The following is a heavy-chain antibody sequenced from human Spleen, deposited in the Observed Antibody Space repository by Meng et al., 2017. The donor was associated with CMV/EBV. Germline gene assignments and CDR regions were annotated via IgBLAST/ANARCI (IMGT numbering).Heavy chain of an antibody. CDR1: GLTVSENY. CDR3: ARDESGVHGNYFDY. D-gene: IGHD3-10*01. CDR2: IYIGGST. Sequence: GGSLRLSCAASGLTVSENYMSWVRQAPGKGLEWVSVIYIGGSTYYADSVKGRFTISRDNSTNTLYLQMDSRRHEDTAMYYCARDESGVHGNYFDYWGQGTLVTVSS. J-gene: IGHJ4*02. V-gene: IGHV3-53*05.